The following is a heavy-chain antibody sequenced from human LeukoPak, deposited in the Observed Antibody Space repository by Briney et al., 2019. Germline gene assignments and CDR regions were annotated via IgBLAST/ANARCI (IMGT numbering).Heavy chain of an antibody. Sequence: SQTLSLTCTVSGGSISSGSYYWSWIRQPAGKGLEWIGRIYTSGSTNYNPSLKSRVTISVDTSKNQFSLKLSSVTAADTAVYYCARDSHYYGSGSYYGYYFDYWGQGTLVTVSS. CDR2: IYTSGST. J-gene: IGHJ4*02. CDR3: ARDSHYYGSGSYYGYYFDY. V-gene: IGHV4-61*02. D-gene: IGHD3-10*01. CDR1: GGSISSGSYY.